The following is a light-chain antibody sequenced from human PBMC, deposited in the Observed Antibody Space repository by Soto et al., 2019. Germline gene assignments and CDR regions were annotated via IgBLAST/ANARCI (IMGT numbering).Light chain of an antibody. Sequence: EIVLTQSPGTLSLSPGERATLSCRASHSVSYNYLAWYQQKPGQAPRLLIYDASSRVTGIPDRFTGSGSGTDFTLTISRLEPEDFAVYYCQQYGSSPCGFGQGTRLEIK. CDR1: HSVSYNY. CDR3: QQYGSSPCG. V-gene: IGKV3-20*01. J-gene: IGKJ5*01. CDR2: DAS.